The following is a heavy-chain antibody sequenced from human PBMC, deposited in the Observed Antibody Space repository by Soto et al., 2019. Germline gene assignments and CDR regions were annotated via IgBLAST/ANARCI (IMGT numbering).Heavy chain of an antibody. CDR3: AKRSGSDYYYYGMDV. CDR2: ISGSGGST. V-gene: IGHV3-23*01. D-gene: IGHD3-3*01. Sequence: EVQLLESGGGLVQPGGSLRLSCAASGFTFSSYAMSWVRQAPGKGLEWVSAISGSGGSTYYADSVKGRFTISRDNSKNTLYLQMNSLRAEDKAVYYCAKRSGSDYYYYGMDVWGQGTTVTVSS. CDR1: GFTFSSYA. J-gene: IGHJ6*02.